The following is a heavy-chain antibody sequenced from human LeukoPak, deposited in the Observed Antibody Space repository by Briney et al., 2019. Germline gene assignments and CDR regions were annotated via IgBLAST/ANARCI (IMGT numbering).Heavy chain of an antibody. D-gene: IGHD2-15*01. J-gene: IGHJ4*02. CDR1: GYTFTSYY. CDR3: ATPGIVVVVAAPLDY. V-gene: IGHV1-46*01. Sequence: ASVKVSCKASGYTFTSYYMHWVRQAPGQGLEWMGIINPSGGSTSYAQKFQGRVTITTDESTSTAYMELSSLRSEDTAVYYCATPGIVVVVAAPLDYWGQGTLVTVSS. CDR2: INPSGGST.